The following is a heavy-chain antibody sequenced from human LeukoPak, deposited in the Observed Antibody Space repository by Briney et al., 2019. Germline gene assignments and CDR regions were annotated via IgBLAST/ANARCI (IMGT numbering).Heavy chain of an antibody. J-gene: IGHJ4*02. D-gene: IGHD2-21*02. V-gene: IGHV3-23*01. CDR1: GFTFSSYA. CDR2: ITGGGSST. Sequence: GGSLRLSCAASGFTFSSYAMTWVRQAPGKGLEWVSSITGGGSSTYYADSVKGRFTISRDNSKNTLYVQMNSLRAEDTAVYFCAKPPRVVVVTAFDSWGQGTLVTVSS. CDR3: AKPPRVVVVTAFDS.